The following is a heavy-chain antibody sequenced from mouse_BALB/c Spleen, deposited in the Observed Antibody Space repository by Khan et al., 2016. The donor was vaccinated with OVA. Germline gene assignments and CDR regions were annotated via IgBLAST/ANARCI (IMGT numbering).Heavy chain of an antibody. J-gene: IGHJ4*01. V-gene: IGHV2-6-5*01. CDR3: SKGLWSHFFAVDY. CDR1: GFSLTDYG. D-gene: IGHD1-1*02. CDR2: IWGGGST. Sequence: VELVESGPGLVAPSQSLSITCSVSGFSLTDYGVSWIRQPPGKGLEWLGVIWGGGSTYYNSILESRLSISKDNSKSQVFLKMNRLQTAVTAMYYCSKGLWSHFFAVDYWGQGTSVTVSS.